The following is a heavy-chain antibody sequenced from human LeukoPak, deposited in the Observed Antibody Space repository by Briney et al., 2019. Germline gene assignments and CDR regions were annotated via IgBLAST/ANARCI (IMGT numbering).Heavy chain of an antibody. J-gene: IGHJ4*02. CDR1: GFPFSTYG. D-gene: IGHD6-19*01. CDR2: ISDDGSNK. Sequence: GGSLRLSCAASGFPFSTYGMHWVRQAPGKGLEWVAAISDDGSNKCFTDSVKGRFTISRDNSKNTLFVQMDSLRTEDTAVYYCMSVGSSGRGDYWGQGTLVTVSS. V-gene: IGHV3-30*03. CDR3: MSVGSSGRGDY.